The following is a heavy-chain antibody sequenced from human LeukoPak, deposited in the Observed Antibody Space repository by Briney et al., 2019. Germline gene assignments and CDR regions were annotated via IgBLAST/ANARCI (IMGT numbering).Heavy chain of an antibody. CDR2: IYTSGST. Sequence: LSETLSLTCTVSGGSISSGSYYWSWIRQPAGKGLEWIGRIYTSGSTNYNPSLKSRVTISVDTSKNQFSLKLSSVAAADTAVYYCLGGVYYYYMDVWGKGTTVTVSS. J-gene: IGHJ6*03. D-gene: IGHD2-15*01. V-gene: IGHV4-61*02. CDR1: GGSISSGSYY. CDR3: LGGVYYYYMDV.